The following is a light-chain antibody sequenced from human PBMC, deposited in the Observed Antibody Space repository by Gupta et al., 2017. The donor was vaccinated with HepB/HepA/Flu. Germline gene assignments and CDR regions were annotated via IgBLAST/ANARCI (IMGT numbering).Light chain of an antibody. CDR2: GAS. Sequence: IVLTQSPGTLSFSPGERATLSCRASQSVSSSYLAWYQQKPGQAPRLLIYGASSRATGIPDRFSGSGSGTDFTLTISRLEPEDFAVYYCQQYGSSPGTFGEGTKVEIK. CDR1: QSVSSSY. V-gene: IGKV3-20*01. J-gene: IGKJ1*01. CDR3: QQYGSSPGT.